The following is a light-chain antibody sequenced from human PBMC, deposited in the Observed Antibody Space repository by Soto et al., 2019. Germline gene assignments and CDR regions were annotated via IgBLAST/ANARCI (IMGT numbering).Light chain of an antibody. CDR1: SSDIGGYDY. V-gene: IGLV2-14*01. Sequence: QPASVSGSPGQSITISCTGTSSDIGGYDYVSWYQQHPGKAPKLMIFQVSHRPPGVSNRFSGSKSGYTASLTISGLQPEDEAEYYCSSYTTKTTPGVFGGGTKLTVL. J-gene: IGLJ2*01. CDR3: SSYTTKTTPGV. CDR2: QVS.